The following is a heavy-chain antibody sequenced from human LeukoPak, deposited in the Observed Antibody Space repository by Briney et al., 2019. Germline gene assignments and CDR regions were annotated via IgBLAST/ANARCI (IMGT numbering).Heavy chain of an antibody. Sequence: ASVKVSCKASGYTFTSYYMHWVRQAPGQGLEWMGIINPSCGSTSYTQKFRGRVTMTRDTSTSTVYMELSSLRSEDTAVYYCARDRSTLVVPAAMPGDAFDIWAKGQWSPSLQ. CDR3: ARDRSTLVVPAAMPGDAFDI. CDR2: INPSCGST. V-gene: IGHV1-46*01. CDR1: GYTFTSYY. D-gene: IGHD2-2*01. J-gene: IGHJ3*02.